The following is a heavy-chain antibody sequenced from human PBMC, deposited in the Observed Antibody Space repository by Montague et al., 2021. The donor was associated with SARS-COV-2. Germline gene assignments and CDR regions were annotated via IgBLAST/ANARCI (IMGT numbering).Heavy chain of an antibody. J-gene: IGHJ3*02. CDR2: IYHSGST. Sequence: SETLSLTCTVSGGSISSYYWSWIRQPPGKGLEWIGYIYHSGSTNYNPSLKSRGTISEDTPKNKSSLGLAPVPAADTAVNYCARRGYSNSRLYDAFDIWGQGTMVIVSS. CDR3: ARRGYSNSRLYDAFDI. V-gene: IGHV4-59*08. CDR1: GGSISSYY. D-gene: IGHD6-13*01.